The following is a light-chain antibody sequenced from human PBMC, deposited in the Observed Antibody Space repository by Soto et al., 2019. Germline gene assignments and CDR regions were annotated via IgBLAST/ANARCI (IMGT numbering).Light chain of an antibody. J-gene: IGKJ5*01. V-gene: IGKV3-15*01. CDR3: QQYNNWPIT. CDR1: QSVSSS. Sequence: EIVMTQSPATLSVSPGERATLSCRASQSVSSSLAWYQQKPGQAPRLLIYGASTRATGIPARFSGSGSRTEFTLTISSLQSEDFAVYFCQQYNNWPITFGQGTRLEIK. CDR2: GAS.